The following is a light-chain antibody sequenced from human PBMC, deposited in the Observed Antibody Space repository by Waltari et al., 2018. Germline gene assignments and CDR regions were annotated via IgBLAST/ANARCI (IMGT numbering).Light chain of an antibody. Sequence: EIVLTQSPDTLSFSPGESATLSCRAVESISKYLAWYQQKPGQAPRLLIYHASSRSSGIPDRFSGSGFGTDFSLTINRLEPEDFAVYYCQHYVNLPATFGQGTKLEIK. CDR2: HAS. CDR3: QHYVNLPAT. J-gene: IGKJ1*01. V-gene: IGKV3-20*01. CDR1: ESISKY.